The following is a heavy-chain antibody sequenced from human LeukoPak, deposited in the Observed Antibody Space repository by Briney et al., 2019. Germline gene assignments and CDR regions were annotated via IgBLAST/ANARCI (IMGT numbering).Heavy chain of an antibody. CDR2: ISYDGSNK. V-gene: IGHV3-30-3*01. CDR3: AKVRMVRGWGMDV. Sequence: GGSLRLSCAASGFTFSSYAMHWVRQAPGKGLEWVAVISYDGSNKYYADSVKGRFTISRDNSKNTLYLQMNSPRAEDTAVYYCAKVRMVRGWGMDVWGQGTTVTVSS. CDR1: GFTFSSYA. J-gene: IGHJ6*02. D-gene: IGHD3-10*01.